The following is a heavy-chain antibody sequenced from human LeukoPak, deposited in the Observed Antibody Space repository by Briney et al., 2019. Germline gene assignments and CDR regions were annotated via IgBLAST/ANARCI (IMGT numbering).Heavy chain of an antibody. D-gene: IGHD4/OR15-4a*01. Sequence: SETLSLTCTVSGSSISSSSYYWGWIRQSPGKGLEWIGSIYYSGSTYYNPSLKSRVTISVDTSKNQFSLKLSSVTAADTAVYYCAREDYLDVWGQGTTVTVSS. V-gene: IGHV4-39*01. J-gene: IGHJ6*02. CDR3: AREDYLDV. CDR1: GSSISSSSYY. CDR2: IYYSGST.